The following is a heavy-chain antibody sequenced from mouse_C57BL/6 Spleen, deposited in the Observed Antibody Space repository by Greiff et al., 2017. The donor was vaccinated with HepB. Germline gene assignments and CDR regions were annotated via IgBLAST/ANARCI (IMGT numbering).Heavy chain of an antibody. CDR2: ISDGGSYT. V-gene: IGHV5-4*01. J-gene: IGHJ1*03. CDR3: ARDMITHWYFDV. CDR1: GFTFSSYA. D-gene: IGHD2-4*01. Sequence: EVQLQQSGGGLVKPGGSLKLSCAASGFTFSSYAMSWVRQTPEKRLEWVATISDGGSYTYYPDNVKGRFTISRDNAKNNLYLQMSHLKSEDTAMYYCARDMITHWYFDVWGTGTTVTVSS.